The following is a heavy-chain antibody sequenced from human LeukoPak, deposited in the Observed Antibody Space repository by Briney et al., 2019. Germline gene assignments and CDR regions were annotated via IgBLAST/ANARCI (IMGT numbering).Heavy chain of an antibody. Sequence: SETLSLTCTVSGGSISSSSYYWGWIRQPPGKGLEWIGSIYYSGSTYYNPSLKSRVTISVDTSKNQFSLKLSSVTAADTAVYYCARGEGAAAASDAFDIWGQGTMVTVSS. J-gene: IGHJ3*02. D-gene: IGHD6-13*01. CDR2: IYYSGST. V-gene: IGHV4-39*07. CDR3: ARGEGAAAASDAFDI. CDR1: GGSISSSSYY.